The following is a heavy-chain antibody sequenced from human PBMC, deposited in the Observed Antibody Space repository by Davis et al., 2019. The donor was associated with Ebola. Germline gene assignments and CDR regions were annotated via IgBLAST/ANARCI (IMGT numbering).Heavy chain of an antibody. V-gene: IGHV1-18*01. CDR2: ISAYNGNT. Sequence: ASVKVSCKASGYTFTSYGISWVRQAPGQGLEWMGWISAYNGNTNYAQKLQGRVTMTTDTSTSTAYMELRSLRSDDTAVYYCARSTYDFWSGYYVPVDYWGQGTLVTVSS. D-gene: IGHD3-3*01. CDR3: ARSTYDFWSGYYVPVDY. J-gene: IGHJ4*02. CDR1: GYTFTSYG.